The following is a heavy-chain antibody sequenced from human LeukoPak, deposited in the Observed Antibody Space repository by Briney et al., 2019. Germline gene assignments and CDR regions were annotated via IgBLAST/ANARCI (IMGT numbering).Heavy chain of an antibody. CDR1: GFTFSSYA. Sequence: PGGPLRLSCAASGFTFSSYAMSWVRQAPGKGLEWVSAISGSGGSTYYADSVRGRFTISRDNSKNTLYLQMNSLRAEDTAVYYCAKAVGELRPYYFDYWGQGTLVTVSS. V-gene: IGHV3-23*01. J-gene: IGHJ4*02. CDR3: AKAVGELRPYYFDY. CDR2: ISGSGGST. D-gene: IGHD1-26*01.